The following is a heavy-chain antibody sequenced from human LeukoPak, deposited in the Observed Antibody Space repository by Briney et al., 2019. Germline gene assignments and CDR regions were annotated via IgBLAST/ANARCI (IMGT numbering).Heavy chain of an antibody. CDR3: ARWSDIVVVPAAIGPDFDY. Sequence: ASVKVSCKASGYTFTSYGISRVRQAPGQGLEWMGWISAYNGNTNYAQKLQGRVTMTTDTSTSTAYMELRSLRSDDTAVYYCARWSDIVVVPAAIGPDFDYWGQGTLVTVSS. V-gene: IGHV1-18*04. CDR2: ISAYNGNT. D-gene: IGHD2-2*01. CDR1: GYTFTSYG. J-gene: IGHJ4*02.